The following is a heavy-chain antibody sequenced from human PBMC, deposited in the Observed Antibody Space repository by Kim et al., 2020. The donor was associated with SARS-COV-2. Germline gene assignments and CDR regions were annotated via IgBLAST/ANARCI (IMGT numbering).Heavy chain of an antibody. CDR2: IYYSGST. CDR1: GGSISSYY. CDR3: ARFGGSYRFDY. D-gene: IGHD1-26*01. V-gene: IGHV4-59*01. Sequence: SETLSLTCTVSGGSISSYYWSWIRQPPGKGLEWIGYIYYSGSTNYNPSLKSRVTISVDTSKNQFSLKLSSVTAADTAVYYCARFGGSYRFDYWGQGTLVT. J-gene: IGHJ4*02.